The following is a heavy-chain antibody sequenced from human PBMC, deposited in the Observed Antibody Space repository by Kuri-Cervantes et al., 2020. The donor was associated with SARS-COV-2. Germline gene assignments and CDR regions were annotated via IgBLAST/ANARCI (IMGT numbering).Heavy chain of an antibody. CDR1: RFSFSSYT. V-gene: IGHV3-30-3*01. D-gene: IGHD3-22*01. CDR2: ISYDGSNK. Sequence: GESLKISCAASRFSFSSYTLHWVRQAPGKGLECVAVISYDGSNKYYADSVKGRFTISRGNAKNSLYLQMNSLRAEDTAVYYCARSYDSSGYYYSGSAYYFDYWGQGTLVTVSS. J-gene: IGHJ4*02. CDR3: ARSYDSSGYYYSGSAYYFDY.